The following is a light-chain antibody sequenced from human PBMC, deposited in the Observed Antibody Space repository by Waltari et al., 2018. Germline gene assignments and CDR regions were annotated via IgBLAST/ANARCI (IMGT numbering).Light chain of an antibody. CDR1: QSVATL. CDR3: QQSYNIPYT. J-gene: IGKJ2*01. Sequence: DIQVTQSPSSLSASVGATVVITCRARQSVATLFNWYQQKPGKAPNLLIYAASSLQSGVPSRFSGSGSGTDFTLTITSLQPEDFASYYCQQSYNIPYTFGQGTKLEIK. CDR2: AAS. V-gene: IGKV1-39*01.